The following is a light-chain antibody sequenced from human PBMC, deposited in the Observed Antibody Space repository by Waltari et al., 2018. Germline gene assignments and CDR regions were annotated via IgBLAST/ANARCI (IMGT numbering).Light chain of an antibody. Sequence: QSVLAQPPSASGTPGQGVTISCYGRGSNIGINSVNWYQQLPGTAPKLLIFFNNQRPSGVPVRFAGSKSGTSASLAISGLQSEDEADYYCATWDDSLNGVVFGGGTKVTVL. J-gene: IGLJ3*02. CDR3: ATWDDSLNGVV. V-gene: IGLV1-44*01. CDR1: GSNIGINS. CDR2: FNN.